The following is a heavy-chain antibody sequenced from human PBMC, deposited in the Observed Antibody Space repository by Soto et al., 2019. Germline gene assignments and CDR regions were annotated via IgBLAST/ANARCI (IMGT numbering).Heavy chain of an antibody. CDR1: GGSISSSNW. J-gene: IGHJ2*01. CDR2: IYHSGST. CDR3: ARGLTAMVSDWYFDL. Sequence: QVQLQESGPGLVKPSGTLSLTCAVSGGSISSSNWWSWVRQPPGKGLEWIGEIYHSGSTNYNPSLKSGVSITVDKSKNQFSLKLSSVTAADTAVYCCARGLTAMVSDWYFDLRGRGTLVTVSS. D-gene: IGHD5-18*01. V-gene: IGHV4-4*01.